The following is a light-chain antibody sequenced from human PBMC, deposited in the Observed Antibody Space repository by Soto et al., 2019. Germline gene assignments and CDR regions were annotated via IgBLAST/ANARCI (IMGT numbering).Light chain of an antibody. CDR2: AAT. V-gene: IGKV1-12*01. J-gene: IGKJ4*01. CDR1: QDISDW. CDR3: QQGHTCPLT. Sequence: DIQMTQSPSSVSASVGDRVTITCRASQDISDWLDWHQQKPGKAPNLLIYAATTLHSCVPPMFSGSGSGTDFTLTISSLQPEDCATYYSQQGHTCPLTFGGGTKVEIK.